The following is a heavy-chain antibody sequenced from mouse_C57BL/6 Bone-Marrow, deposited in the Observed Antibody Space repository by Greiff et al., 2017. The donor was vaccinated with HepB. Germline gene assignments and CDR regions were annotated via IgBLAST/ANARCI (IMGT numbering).Heavy chain of an antibody. CDR3: ARVATVVAHYYAMDY. CDR2: IHPNSGST. CDR1: GFTFTSYW. J-gene: IGHJ4*01. D-gene: IGHD1-1*01. Sequence: QVQLQQPGAELVKPGASVKLSCKASGFTFTSYWMPWVKQRPGQGLEWIVMIHPNSGSTNYNEKFKSHATLTVDKSTSTAYLQLSSLKSEDSAVYYCARVATVVAHYYAMDYWGQGTSVTVSA. V-gene: IGHV1-64*01.